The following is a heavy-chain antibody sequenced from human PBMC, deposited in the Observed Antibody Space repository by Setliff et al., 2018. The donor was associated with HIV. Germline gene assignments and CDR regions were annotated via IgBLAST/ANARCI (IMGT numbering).Heavy chain of an antibody. CDR1: GFTFSSYG. J-gene: IGHJ4*02. D-gene: IGHD6-19*01. Sequence: GGSLRLSCAASGFTFSSYGMHWVRQAPGKGLEWVAVISYDGSNKYYADSVKGRFTISRDNSKNTLYLQMNSLRAEDTAVYYCARYNSYWHTFDFWGQGTPVTVSS. V-gene: IGHV3-30*03. CDR3: ARYNSYWHTFDF. CDR2: ISYDGSNK.